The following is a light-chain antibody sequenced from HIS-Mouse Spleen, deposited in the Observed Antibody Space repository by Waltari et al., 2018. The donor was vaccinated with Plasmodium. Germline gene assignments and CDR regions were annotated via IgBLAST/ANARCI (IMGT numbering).Light chain of an antibody. CDR3: CSYAGSYTWV. V-gene: IGLV2-11*01. J-gene: IGLJ2*01. Sequence: QSALTQPRSVSGSPGQSVTISCTGTSSDVGGYNYVSLYQPHTGKAPKLMIYYVSKRPSGVPDRFSGSKSGNTASLTISGLQAEDEADYYCCSYAGSYTWVFGGGTKLTVL. CDR1: SSDVGGYNY. CDR2: YVS.